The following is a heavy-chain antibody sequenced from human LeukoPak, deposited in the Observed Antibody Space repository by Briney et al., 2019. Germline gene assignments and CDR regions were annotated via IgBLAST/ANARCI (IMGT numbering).Heavy chain of an antibody. CDR3: ARVSGYSYGSFDY. J-gene: IGHJ4*02. D-gene: IGHD5-18*01. CDR1: VGSLSGYY. Sequence: SDTLSLTRAVYVGSLSGYYWRGMRQPPARGLEWMGEIHHSGSTNYNPSLKSRVTISVDTSKNHFSLKLSSVTAADTAVYYCARVSGYSYGSFDYWGQGTLVTVSS. CDR2: IHHSGST. V-gene: IGHV4-34*01.